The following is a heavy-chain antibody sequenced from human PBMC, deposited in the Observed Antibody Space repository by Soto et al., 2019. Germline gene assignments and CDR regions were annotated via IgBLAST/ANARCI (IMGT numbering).Heavy chain of an antibody. CDR2: MQHSTGRT. CDR1: GYSFTSLD. J-gene: IGHJ4*02. CDR3: ARGVSAGVDY. Sequence: QVQLVQSGAEVREPGASVKVSCKASGYSFTSLDINWVRQTAGQGLGWMGWMQHSTGRTGYAQKFQGRVTMTRDTSINTAYMELTTLTSDDTAFYYCARGVSAGVDYWGQGTLVTVSS. D-gene: IGHD1-26*01. V-gene: IGHV1-8*01.